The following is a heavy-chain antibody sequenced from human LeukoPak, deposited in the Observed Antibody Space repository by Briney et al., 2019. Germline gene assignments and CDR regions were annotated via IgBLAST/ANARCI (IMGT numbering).Heavy chain of an antibody. CDR3: TTDDYGDYPLFDY. Sequence: GGSLRLSCAASGFTSSNAWMSWVRQAPGKGLEWVGRIKSKTDGGTTDYAAPVKGRFTISRDDSKNTLYLQMNSLKTEDTAVYYCTTDDYGDYPLFDYWGQGTLVTVSS. CDR1: GFTSSNAW. J-gene: IGHJ4*02. D-gene: IGHD4-17*01. CDR2: IKSKTDGGTT. V-gene: IGHV3-15*01.